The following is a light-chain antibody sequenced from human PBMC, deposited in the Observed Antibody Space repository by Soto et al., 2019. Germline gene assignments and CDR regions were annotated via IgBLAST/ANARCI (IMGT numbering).Light chain of an antibody. CDR2: TAS. Sequence: EVVLTQSPGILSLSPGARATLSCRASRSVPSSYLAWYQQKPGQAPRLLIFTASPRATGIPDRFSGSGFGTDFTLTISRLEPEDSAEYYCQQYGTAPLTFGGGTKVEI. CDR1: RSVPSSY. V-gene: IGKV3-20*01. J-gene: IGKJ4*02. CDR3: QQYGTAPLT.